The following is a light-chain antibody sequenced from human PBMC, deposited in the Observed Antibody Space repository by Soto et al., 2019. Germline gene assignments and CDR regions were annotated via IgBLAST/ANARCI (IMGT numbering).Light chain of an antibody. J-gene: IGKJ5*01. CDR2: DSS. CDR3: QQYNNWPPIT. CDR1: QSLSSNF. V-gene: IGKV3D-20*02. Sequence: EIVLTQSPATLSLSQGERATLACRASQSLSSNFLAWDQQKPGQPPRLLIYDSSTRATGFPDRFSGSGSGTDFTLTLICLEPEDFAVYDGQQYNNWPPITFGQVTRLEI.